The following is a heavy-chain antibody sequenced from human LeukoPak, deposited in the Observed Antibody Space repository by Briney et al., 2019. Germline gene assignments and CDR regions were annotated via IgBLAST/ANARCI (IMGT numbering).Heavy chain of an antibody. V-gene: IGHV4-59*08. CDR3: ARHGYYDSGSYYNFDY. CDR1: GGSISSYY. Sequence: SETLSLTCTVSGGSISSYYWSWIRQPPGKGLEWIGSIYYSGSTNYNPSLKSRVTISVDTSKNQFSLKLGSVTAADTAVYYCARHGYYDSGSYYNFDYWGQGTLVTVSS. J-gene: IGHJ4*02. D-gene: IGHD3-10*01. CDR2: IYYSGST.